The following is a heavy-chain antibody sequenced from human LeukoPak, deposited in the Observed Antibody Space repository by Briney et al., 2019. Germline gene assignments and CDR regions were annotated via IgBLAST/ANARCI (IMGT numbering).Heavy chain of an antibody. V-gene: IGHV4-59*01. CDR1: GGSISSYY. J-gene: IGHJ5*02. CDR3: ARIRIAARQGGWFDP. D-gene: IGHD6-6*01. CDR2: IYYSGRT. Sequence: SETLSLTCTVSGGSISSYYWSWNRQPPGKGLEWIGYIYYSGRTNYNPSLKSRVTISVDTSKNQFPLKLSSVTATDTAVYYCARIRIAARQGGWFDPWGQGTLVTVSS.